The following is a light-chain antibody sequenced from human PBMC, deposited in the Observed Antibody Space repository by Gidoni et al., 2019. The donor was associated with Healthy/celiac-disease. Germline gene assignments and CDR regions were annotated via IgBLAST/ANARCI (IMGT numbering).Light chain of an antibody. CDR3: SSYTSSSTPLV. CDR1: SSDVGGYNY. V-gene: IGLV2-14*01. J-gene: IGLJ2*01. Sequence: QSALTQPAAVSGSPGQSITISCTGTSSDVGGYNYVSWYQQHPGKAPKLMIYEVSNRPSGVSNRFSCSKSGNTASLTISGLQAEDEADYYCSSYTSSSTPLVFGGGTKLTVL. CDR2: EVS.